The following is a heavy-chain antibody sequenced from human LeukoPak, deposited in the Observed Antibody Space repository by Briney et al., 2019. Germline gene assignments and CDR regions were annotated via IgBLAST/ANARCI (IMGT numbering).Heavy chain of an antibody. CDR2: IYYSGST. V-gene: IGHV4-30-4*08. CDR1: GGSISSGDYY. J-gene: IGHJ3*02. D-gene: IGHD4-23*01. Sequence: PSETLSLTCTVSGGSISSGDYYRSWIRQPPGKGLEWIGYIYYSGSTYYNPSLKSRVTISVDTSKNQFSLKLSSVTAADTAVYYCARPLTLGGDAFDIWGQGTMVTVSS. CDR3: ARPLTLGGDAFDI.